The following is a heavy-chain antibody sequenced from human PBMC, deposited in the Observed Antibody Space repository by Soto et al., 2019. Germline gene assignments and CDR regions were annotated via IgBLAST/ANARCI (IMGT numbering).Heavy chain of an antibody. CDR1: VASINISGYY. CDR2: VSYVGST. J-gene: IGHJ4*02. D-gene: IGHD6-25*01. V-gene: IGHV4-39*01. CDR3: ARRGIKDPCGR. Sequence: PSENLSVTCTVSVASINISGYYWGWIRQSPGKGLEWIGSVSYVGSTYYNPSVKSRLSMSVDTSRNQFSLKLSSVTAADTAMYYGARRGIKDPCGRWSQGTRGTV.